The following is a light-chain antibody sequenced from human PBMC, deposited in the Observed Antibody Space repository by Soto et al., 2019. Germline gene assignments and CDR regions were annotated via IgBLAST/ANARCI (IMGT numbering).Light chain of an antibody. CDR2: EGS. CDR1: SSDVGSYNL. J-gene: IGLJ1*01. Sequence: QSVLTQPASVSGSPGQSITISCTGTSSDVGSYNLVSWYRHHPGKAPKLMVYEGSKRPSGVSNRFSGSKSGNTASLTISGLQAEDEADYYCCSYAGTSTYVFGTGTRSPS. V-gene: IGLV2-23*01. CDR3: CSYAGTSTYV.